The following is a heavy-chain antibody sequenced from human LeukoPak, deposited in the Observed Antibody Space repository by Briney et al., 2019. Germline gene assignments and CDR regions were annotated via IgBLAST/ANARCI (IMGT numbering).Heavy chain of an antibody. J-gene: IGHJ4*02. CDR2: IYSGGST. CDR3: ATRRILSTVDY. Sequence: GGSLRLSCAASGFTVSSNYMSWVRQAPGKGLEWVSVIYSGGSTYYADSVKGRFTISRDNSKNTLYLQMNSLRAEGTAVYYCATRRILSTVDYWGQGTLVTVSS. CDR1: GFTVSSNY. V-gene: IGHV3-53*01. D-gene: IGHD2-15*01.